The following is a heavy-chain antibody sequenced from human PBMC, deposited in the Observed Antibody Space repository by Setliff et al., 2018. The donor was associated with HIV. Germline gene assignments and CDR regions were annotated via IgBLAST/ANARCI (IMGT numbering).Heavy chain of an antibody. CDR1: GFTFSDYW. D-gene: IGHD6-6*01. Sequence: LRLSCAASGFTFSDYWMSWVRQAPGKGLEWVALISYDGTYKYYAESVKGRFTISRDNSKNTLYLQMNSLRAEDTAVYYCAKQYSMYYYYYMDVWGKGTTVTVSS. CDR2: ISYDGTYK. J-gene: IGHJ6*03. V-gene: IGHV3-30*18. CDR3: AKQYSMYYYYYMDV.